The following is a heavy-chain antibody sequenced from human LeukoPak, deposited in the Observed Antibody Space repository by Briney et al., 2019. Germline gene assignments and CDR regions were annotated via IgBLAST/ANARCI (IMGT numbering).Heavy chain of an antibody. D-gene: IGHD2-2*01. V-gene: IGHV4-39*07. CDR2: IYHSGST. J-gene: IGHJ5*02. CDR1: GGSISSGGYY. Sequence: KPSETLSLTCTVSGGSISSGGYYWSWIRQPPGKGLEWIGEIYHSGSTNYNPSLKSRVTISVDKSKNQFSLKLSSVTAADTAVYYCASSLRDCSSTSCYVGPWGQGTLVTVSS. CDR3: ASSLRDCSSTSCYVGP.